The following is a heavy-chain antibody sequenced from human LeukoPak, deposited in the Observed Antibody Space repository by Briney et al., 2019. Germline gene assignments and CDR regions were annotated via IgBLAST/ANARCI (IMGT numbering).Heavy chain of an antibody. CDR3: ARQNTPHGNFDY. D-gene: IGHD5-24*01. V-gene: IGHV3-13*01. CDR2: LGTAGDT. J-gene: IGHJ4*02. Sequence: GGSLRLSCAASGFTLANYAMHWVRQRAGEGLEWVSALGTAGDTFYPGSVKGRFTISRDNAKKSLFLQMNSLRAEDTAIYYCARQNTPHGNFDYWGQGTLVTVSS. CDR1: GFTLANYA.